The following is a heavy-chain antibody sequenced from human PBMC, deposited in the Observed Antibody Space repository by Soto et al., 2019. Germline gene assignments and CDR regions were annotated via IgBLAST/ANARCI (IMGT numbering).Heavy chain of an antibody. Sequence: GGSLRLSCAASGFTFSSYWMSWVRQAPGKGLEWVANIKQDGSEKYYVDSVKGRFTISRDNAKNSLYLQMNSLRDEDTAVYYCARDPNPQPMITFGGVIVIKEWYFDLWGRGTLVTVSS. J-gene: IGHJ2*01. V-gene: IGHV3-7*01. CDR1: GFTFSSYW. D-gene: IGHD3-16*02. CDR3: ARDPNPQPMITFGGVIVIKEWYFDL. CDR2: IKQDGSEK.